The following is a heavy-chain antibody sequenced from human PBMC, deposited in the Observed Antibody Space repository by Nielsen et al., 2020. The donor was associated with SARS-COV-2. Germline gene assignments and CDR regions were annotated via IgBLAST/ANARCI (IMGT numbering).Heavy chain of an antibody. D-gene: IGHD1-1*01. CDR3: ARVRTTGTTLSWFDP. Sequence: ASVKVSCKASGYTFTSYYMHWVRQAPGQGLEWMGIISPSGGSTSYAQKFQGRVTMTRDTSTSTVYMELSSLRSEDTAVYYCARVRTTGTTLSWFDPWGQGTLVTVSS. CDR1: GYTFTSYY. J-gene: IGHJ5*02. CDR2: ISPSGGST. V-gene: IGHV1-46*01.